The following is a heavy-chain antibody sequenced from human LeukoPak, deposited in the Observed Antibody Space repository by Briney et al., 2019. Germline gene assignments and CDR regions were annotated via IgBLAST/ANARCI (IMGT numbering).Heavy chain of an antibody. V-gene: IGHV4-34*01. CDR3: ARVARNDAYYYYYYMDV. J-gene: IGHJ6*03. Sequence: KPSETLSLTCAVYGGSFSGYYWSWIRQPPGKGLEWIGEINHSGSTNYNPSLKSRVTMSVDTSKNQFSLKLSSVTAADTAVYYCARVARNDAYYYYYYMDVWGKGTTVTISS. D-gene: IGHD1-1*01. CDR1: GGSFSGYY. CDR2: INHSGST.